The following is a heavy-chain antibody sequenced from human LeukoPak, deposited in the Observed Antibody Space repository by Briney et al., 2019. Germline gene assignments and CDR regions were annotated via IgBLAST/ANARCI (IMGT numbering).Heavy chain of an antibody. CDR3: ARADGQYYFDY. V-gene: IGHV4-39*07. J-gene: IGHJ4*02. Sequence: SETLSLTCTVSGGSISSSSYYWGWIRQPPGKGLEWIGSIYYSGSTYYNPSLKSRVTISVDTSKNQFSLKLSSVTAADTAVYYCARADGQYYFDYWGQGTLVTVSS. CDR2: IYYSGST. CDR1: GGSISSSSYY.